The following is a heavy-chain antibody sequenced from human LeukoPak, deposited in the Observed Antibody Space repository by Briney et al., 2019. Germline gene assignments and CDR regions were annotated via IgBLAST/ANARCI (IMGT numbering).Heavy chain of an antibody. CDR2: IRNRARRYTT. CDR3: ARSPLGIAPFDS. CDR1: DFTFSDHH. V-gene: IGHV3-72*01. J-gene: IGHJ4*02. D-gene: IGHD7-27*01. Sequence: GGSLRLSCAASDFTFSDHHMDWVRQAPGEGLEWIARIRNRARRYTTEYAASVNGRFTISRDDSENSLYLQMDSLKTEDTAVYYCARSPLGIAPFDSWGQGTLVAVSS.